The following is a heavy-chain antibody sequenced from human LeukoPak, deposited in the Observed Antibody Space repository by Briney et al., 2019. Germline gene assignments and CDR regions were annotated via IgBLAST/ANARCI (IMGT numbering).Heavy chain of an antibody. CDR3: ARVPSATDYDGLQEWGIFDY. D-gene: IGHD4-23*01. Sequence: SETLSLTCTVSGGSISSYYWSWIRQPPGKGLEWIGEINHSGSTNYNPSLKSRVTISVDTSKNQFSLKLSSVTAADTAVYYCARVPSATDYDGLQEWGIFDYWGQGTLVTVSS. CDR2: INHSGST. J-gene: IGHJ4*02. V-gene: IGHV4-34*01. CDR1: GGSISSYY.